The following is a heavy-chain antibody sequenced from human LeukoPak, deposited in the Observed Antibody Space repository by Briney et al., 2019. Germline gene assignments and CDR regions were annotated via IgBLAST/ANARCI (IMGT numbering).Heavy chain of an antibody. D-gene: IGHD2/OR15-2a*01. Sequence: GGSLRLSCAASGFTFSSYSMNWVRQAPGKGLEWVALIWHDGSNKYYADSVKGRLTISRDNSKNTLYLQMNSLRAEDTAVYYCAREGPRGNSQFDYWGQGTLVTVSS. V-gene: IGHV3-33*08. CDR3: AREGPRGNSQFDY. CDR2: IWHDGSNK. CDR1: GFTFSSYS. J-gene: IGHJ4*02.